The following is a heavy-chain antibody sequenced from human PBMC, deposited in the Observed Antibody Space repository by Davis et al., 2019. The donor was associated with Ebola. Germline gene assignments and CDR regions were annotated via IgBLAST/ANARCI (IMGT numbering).Heavy chain of an antibody. V-gene: IGHV3-11*01. CDR1: GFIFSDYY. CDR3: ARAQWLADFDY. J-gene: IGHJ4*02. Sequence: GESLKISCAASGFIFSDYYMNWIRQAPGKGLEWVSYISHSGSTIYYANSVKGRFTISRDNAKNSLYLQMNSLRAEDTAVYYCARAQWLADFDYWGQGTLVTVSS. D-gene: IGHD6-19*01. CDR2: ISHSGSTI.